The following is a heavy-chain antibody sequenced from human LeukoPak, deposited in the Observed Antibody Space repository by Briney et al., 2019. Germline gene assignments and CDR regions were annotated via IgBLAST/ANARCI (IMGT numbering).Heavy chain of an antibody. Sequence: GASVKVSCKASGYTFTSYGISWVRQAPGQGLEWMGWISAYNGNTNYAQKLQGRVTMTTDTSTSTAYMELRSLRSDDTAVYYCARDRVGTIPIYYYDSSGYYDYWGQGTLVTVSS. CDR2: ISAYNGNT. CDR1: GYTFTSYG. D-gene: IGHD3-22*01. CDR3: ARDRVGTIPIYYYDSSGYYDY. V-gene: IGHV1-18*01. J-gene: IGHJ4*02.